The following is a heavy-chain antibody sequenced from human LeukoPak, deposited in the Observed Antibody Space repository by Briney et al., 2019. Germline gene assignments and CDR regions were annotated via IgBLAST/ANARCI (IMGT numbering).Heavy chain of an antibody. V-gene: IGHV5-51*01. D-gene: IGHD2-21*01. Sequence: KPGGSLKISCKGSEYTFSNYWIGWVRQMPGKGLEWMGIIYPGDSDTRYSPSFQGQVTISADKSISTAYLQWGSLKASDTAMYYCARQYCGSGLCYIDYWGQGTLLTVSS. CDR2: IYPGDSDT. CDR3: ARQYCGSGLCYIDY. J-gene: IGHJ4*02. CDR1: EYTFSNYW.